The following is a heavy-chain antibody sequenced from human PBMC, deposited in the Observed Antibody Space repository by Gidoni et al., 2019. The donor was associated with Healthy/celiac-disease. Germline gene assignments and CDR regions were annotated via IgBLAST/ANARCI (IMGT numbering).Heavy chain of an antibody. CDR1: GLSLSTSGVG. D-gene: IGHD5-12*01. CDR3: AHMGDYTTIRAFDI. CDR2: IYWDDDK. Sequence: QITLKASGPRMEKPTETITLTCTFSGLSLSTSGVGVGWIRQPPGKALEWIALIYWDDDKRYSPSLKSRLTITKDTSKNQVVLTMTNMDPVDTATYYCAHMGDYTTIRAFDIWGQGTMVTVSS. V-gene: IGHV2-5*02. J-gene: IGHJ3*02.